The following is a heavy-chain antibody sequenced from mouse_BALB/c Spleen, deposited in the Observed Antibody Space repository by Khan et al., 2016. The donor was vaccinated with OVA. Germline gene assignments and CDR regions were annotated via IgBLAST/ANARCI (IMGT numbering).Heavy chain of an antibody. Sequence: QVQLKQSGPGLVAPSQSLSITCTVSGFSLTNFGVHWVRQPPGKGLEWLVLIWSDGTTTYNSALKSRLSISKDTSKSQVFLKMKSLQTDDTAMYYCARNSYPYAMDYWGQGTSVTVSS. V-gene: IGHV2-6*02. CDR2: IWSDGTT. CDR3: ARNSYPYAMDY. J-gene: IGHJ4*01. CDR1: GFSLTNFG.